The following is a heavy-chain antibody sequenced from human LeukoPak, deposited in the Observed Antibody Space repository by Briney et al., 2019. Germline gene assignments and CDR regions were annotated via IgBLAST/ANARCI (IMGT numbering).Heavy chain of an antibody. V-gene: IGHV3-15*01. D-gene: IGHD3-10*01. CDR2: IKGKTDGGTT. CDR3: TTEEGYGSGTCFDY. J-gene: IGHJ4*02. CDR1: GFTFSNAW. Sequence: GSLRLSCAASGFTFSNAWMSWVRQAPGKGLEWVGRIKGKTDGGTTDYAAPVKGRFTISRDDSKNTLYLQMNSLKTEDTAVYYCTTEEGYGSGTCFDYWGQGTLVTVSS.